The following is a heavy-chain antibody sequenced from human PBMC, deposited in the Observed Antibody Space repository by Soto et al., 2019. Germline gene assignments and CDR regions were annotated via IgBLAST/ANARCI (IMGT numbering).Heavy chain of an antibody. D-gene: IGHD2-15*01. V-gene: IGHV4-31*03. CDR3: ARASSGGNWDFDL. Sequence: PSETLSLTCTVSVGSISSGGYYLSWIRQHPGKGLEWIGYIYYSWSTYYNPSLKSRVTISVDTSKNQFSLKLSSVTAADTAMYFCARASSGGNWDFDLWGRGSMVTVSS. J-gene: IGHJ4*02. CDR1: VGSISSGGYY. CDR2: IYYSWST.